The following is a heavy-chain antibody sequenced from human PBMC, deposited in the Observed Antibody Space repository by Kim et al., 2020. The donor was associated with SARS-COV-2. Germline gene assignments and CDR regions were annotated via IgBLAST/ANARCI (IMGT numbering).Heavy chain of an antibody. D-gene: IGHD3-16*01. V-gene: IGHV1-2*06. J-gene: IGHJ4*02. CDR3: AREWGEWLFYY. Sequence: ASVKVSCKASGYTFTGYYIHWVRQAPGQGLEWMGRINPNSGGTNYAQNFQGRVTMTRDTSITKAYMELSRLKSDDTAVHYCAREWGEWLFYYWGQGTLVTVSS. CDR1: GYTFTGYY. CDR2: INPNSGGT.